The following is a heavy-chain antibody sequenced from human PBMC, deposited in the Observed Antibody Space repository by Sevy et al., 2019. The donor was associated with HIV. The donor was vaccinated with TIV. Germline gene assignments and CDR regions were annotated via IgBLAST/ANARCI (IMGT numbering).Heavy chain of an antibody. D-gene: IGHD2-2*01. CDR1: GFTFTSYA. J-gene: IGHJ4*02. V-gene: IGHV3-23*01. Sequence: GGSLRLSCAASGFTFTSYAMSWVRQAPGKGLEWVSSSSGSHGTPYYADSVKGRFTISRDNSKNTLYLQMSSLRAEDTAVYYCAKSEWGNIGFCTRSSCYPFDYWGQETLVTVSS. CDR2: SSGSHGTP. CDR3: AKSEWGNIGFCTRSSCYPFDY.